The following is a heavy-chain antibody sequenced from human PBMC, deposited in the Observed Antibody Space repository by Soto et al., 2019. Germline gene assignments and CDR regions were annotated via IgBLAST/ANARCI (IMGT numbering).Heavy chain of an antibody. CDR2: VRIDTDGGTT. CDR1: GFTFTNAW. J-gene: IGHJ6*02. V-gene: IGHV3-15*07. Sequence: RGSLRLSCVASGFTFTNAWFNLVRQGPGRGLEWVGRVRIDTDGGTTDYAAPVKGRFTISRDDSKNTVHLQMNTLKTEDTAVYYCTTADPYYYYGLEVWGQGTTVTVS. CDR3: TTADPYYYYGLEV.